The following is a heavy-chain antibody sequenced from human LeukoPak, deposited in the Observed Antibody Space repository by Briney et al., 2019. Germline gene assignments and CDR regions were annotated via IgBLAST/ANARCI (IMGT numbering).Heavy chain of an antibody. V-gene: IGHV4-30-4*01. CDR1: GGSISSGDYY. J-gene: IGHJ4*02. Sequence: KPSETLSLTCTVSGGSISSGDYYWSWIRQPPGKGLEWIGYIYNSGSTYYNPSLKSRVTISVDTSKNQFSLKLSSVAAADTAVYYCAREDGDLSLGYWGQGTLVTVSS. D-gene: IGHD4-17*01. CDR3: AREDGDLSLGY. CDR2: IYNSGST.